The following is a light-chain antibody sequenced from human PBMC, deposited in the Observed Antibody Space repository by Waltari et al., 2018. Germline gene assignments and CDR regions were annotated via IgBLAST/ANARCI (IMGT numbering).Light chain of an antibody. Sequence: DIVFPPSPATLSLSPGERATLSCGASQSVSSNYLAWYQQKPDLAPRLLIYDAASRATGIPDRFSGSGSGTDFTLTISRLEPEDVAVYYCQQYGSSPRTVGGGTKVEIK. V-gene: IGKV3D-20*01. CDR3: QQYGSSPRT. J-gene: IGKJ4*01. CDR1: QSVSSNY. CDR2: DAA.